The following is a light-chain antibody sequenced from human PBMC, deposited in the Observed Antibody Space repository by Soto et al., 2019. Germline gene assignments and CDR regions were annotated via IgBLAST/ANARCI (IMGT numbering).Light chain of an antibody. CDR3: QQGHNWPLT. J-gene: IGKJ2*01. CDR1: QSISSE. CDR2: SAS. V-gene: IGKV3-15*01. Sequence: EIVMTQSPATLSVSPGERATLSCRASQSISSELAWYQQKPGQPPRLLIYSASTRATCVPARFTGSGSGSEFTLTISGLQSEDFAVYYCQQGHNWPLTFGQGTRLE.